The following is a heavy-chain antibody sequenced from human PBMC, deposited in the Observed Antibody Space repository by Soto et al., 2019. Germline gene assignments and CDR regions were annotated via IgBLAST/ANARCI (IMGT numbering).Heavy chain of an antibody. D-gene: IGHD3-10*01. CDR1: GGTFSSYA. CDR2: IIPIFGTA. Sequence: QVQLVQSGAEVKKPGSSVKVSCKASGGTFSSYAISWVRQAPGQGLEWMGGIIPIFGTANYAQKFQRRVTITADESTSTAYMELSSLRSEDTAVYYCARVGRGYYGSGSPNWFDPWGQGTLVTVSS. CDR3: ARVGRGYYGSGSPNWFDP. V-gene: IGHV1-69*01. J-gene: IGHJ5*02.